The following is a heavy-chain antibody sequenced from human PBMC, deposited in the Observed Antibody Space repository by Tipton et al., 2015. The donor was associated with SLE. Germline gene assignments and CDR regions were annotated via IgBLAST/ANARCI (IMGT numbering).Heavy chain of an antibody. Sequence: TLSLTCTVSGGSISSSSYYWGWIRQPPGKGLEWIGSIYYSGSTYYNPSLKSRVTISVDTSKNQFSLKLSSVTAADTAVYYCARVPLDYWGQGTTVTVSS. CDR2: IYYSGST. V-gene: IGHV4-39*01. J-gene: IGHJ4*02. CDR1: GGSISSSSYY. D-gene: IGHD1-1*01. CDR3: ARVPLDY.